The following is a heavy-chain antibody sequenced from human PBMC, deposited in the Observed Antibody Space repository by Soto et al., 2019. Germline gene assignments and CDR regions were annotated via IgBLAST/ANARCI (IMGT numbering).Heavy chain of an antibody. CDR1: PFPHKTNLIF. D-gene: IGHD4-17*01. CDR2: IDWDDDK. J-gene: IGHJ6*02. Sequence: TCSPFPHKTNLIFVIWIRQPPVKALEWLALIDWDDDKYYSTSLKTRLTISKDTSKNQEVLTMTNMDPVDTATYYCARIRSTVVTTPYYYYYGMDARGQGTPFTVS. V-gene: IGHV2-70*01. CDR3: ARIRSTVVTTPYYYYYGMDA.